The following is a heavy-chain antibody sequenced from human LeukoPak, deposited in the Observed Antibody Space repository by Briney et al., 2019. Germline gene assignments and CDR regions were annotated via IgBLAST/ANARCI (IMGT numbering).Heavy chain of an antibody. Sequence: SETLSLTCTVSGGSISSSSYYWGWIRQPPGKGLEWIGSIYYSGSTYYNPSLKSRVTISVDTSKNQFSLKLSSVSAADTAVYYCARVFQGIAAAGIRYWYFDLWGRGTLVTVSS. CDR1: GGSISSSSYY. V-gene: IGHV4-39*07. CDR3: ARVFQGIAAAGIRYWYFDL. CDR2: IYYSGST. D-gene: IGHD6-13*01. J-gene: IGHJ2*01.